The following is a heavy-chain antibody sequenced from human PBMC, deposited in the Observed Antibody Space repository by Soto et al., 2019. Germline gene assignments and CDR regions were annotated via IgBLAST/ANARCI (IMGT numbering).Heavy chain of an antibody. Sequence: QVQLVQSGAEVKKPGSSVKVSCKASGGTFSSYAISWVRQAPGQGLEWMGGIIPIFGTANYAQKFQGRVTITADKSTSTAYMELSSLSSEDTAVYYCARVVLRFLAWSTNWFDPWGQGTLVTVSS. CDR2: IIPIFGTA. V-gene: IGHV1-69*06. CDR1: GGTFSSYA. J-gene: IGHJ5*02. D-gene: IGHD3-3*01. CDR3: ARVVLRFLAWSTNWFDP.